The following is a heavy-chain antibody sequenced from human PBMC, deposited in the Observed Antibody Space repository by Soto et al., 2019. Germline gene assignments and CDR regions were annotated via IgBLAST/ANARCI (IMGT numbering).Heavy chain of an antibody. V-gene: IGHV4-59*01. CDR2: IYYSGST. D-gene: IGHD3-22*01. J-gene: IGHJ3*02. Sequence: QVQLQESGPGLVKPSETLSLTCTVSGGSISSYYWSWIRQPPGKGLEWIGYIYYSGSTNYNPSLKSRVTISVDTSKNQFSLKLSSVTAADTAVYYRARYPHENYYDSRTDAFDIWGQGTMVTVSS. CDR3: ARYPHENYYDSRTDAFDI. CDR1: GGSISSYY.